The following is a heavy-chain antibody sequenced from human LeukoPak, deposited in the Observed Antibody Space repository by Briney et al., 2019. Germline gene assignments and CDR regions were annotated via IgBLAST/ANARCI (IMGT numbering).Heavy chain of an antibody. V-gene: IGHV3-23*01. D-gene: IGHD1-26*01. Sequence: GGSLRLSCAASGFTFSSYAMSWVRQAPGKGLEWVSAISGSGGSTYYADSVKGRFTISRDNSKNTLYLQMNSLRAEDTAVYYCAKDLESGSHPQSFDPWGQGTLVTVSS. CDR2: ISGSGGST. J-gene: IGHJ5*02. CDR3: AKDLESGSHPQSFDP. CDR1: GFTFSSYA.